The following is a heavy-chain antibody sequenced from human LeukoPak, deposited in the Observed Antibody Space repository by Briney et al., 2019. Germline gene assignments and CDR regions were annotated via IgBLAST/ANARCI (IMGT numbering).Heavy chain of an antibody. J-gene: IGHJ6*02. Sequence: SETLSLTCTVSGGSISSGGYYWSWIRQHPGKGLEWIGYIYYSGSTYYNPSLKSRVTISVDTSKDQFSLKLSSVTAADTAVYYCARVMEGDYGAMDVWGQGTTVTVFS. CDR2: IYYSGST. V-gene: IGHV4-31*03. CDR1: GGSISSGGYY. CDR3: ARVMEGDYGAMDV. D-gene: IGHD3-3*01.